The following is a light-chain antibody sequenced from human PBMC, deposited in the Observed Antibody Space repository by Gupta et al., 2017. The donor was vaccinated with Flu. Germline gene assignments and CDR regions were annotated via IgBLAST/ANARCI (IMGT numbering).Light chain of an antibody. CDR3: QSYDSSLSGSV. Sequence: QSVLTQPPSVPGAPGQRVAHPSTGNTSNIGAGYDVHWYQQLPGTAPKVLIYDNSNRPAGVPDRFSGSKSGTSASLAITGLQAEDEADYYCQSYDSSLSGSVFGGGTKLTVL. V-gene: IGLV1-40*01. CDR2: DNS. CDR1: TSNIGAGYD. J-gene: IGLJ2*01.